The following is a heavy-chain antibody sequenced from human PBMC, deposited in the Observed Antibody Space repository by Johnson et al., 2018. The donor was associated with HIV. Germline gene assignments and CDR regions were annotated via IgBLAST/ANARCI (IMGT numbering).Heavy chain of an antibody. D-gene: IGHD2-15*01. CDR3: ASSSVVDDAFDI. V-gene: IGHV3-30*04. J-gene: IGHJ3*02. CDR2: ISYDGSNK. CDR1: GFTFSSYA. Sequence: VQLVESGGGVVQPGRSLRLSCAASGFTFSSYAMHWVRQAPGKGLEWVGVISYDGSNKYYADSVKGRFTISRDNSKNTLYLQMNSLRAEDTAVYYCASSSVVDDAFDIWGQGTMVTVSS.